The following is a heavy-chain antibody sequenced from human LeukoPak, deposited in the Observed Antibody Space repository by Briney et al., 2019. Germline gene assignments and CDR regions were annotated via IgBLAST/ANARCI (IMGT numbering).Heavy chain of an antibody. CDR2: IWYEGQTK. V-gene: IGHV3-33*01. D-gene: IGHD6-19*01. J-gene: IGHJ4*02. CDR1: GFIFSNYG. CDR3: AREWGRIAVAGGPGY. Sequence: GESQRLSCEASGFIFSNYGMHWVRQAPGKGLEWLALIWYEGQTKFYADSVKGRFTISRDNSGNTLFLHMTNLRVEDTAVYYCAREWGRIAVAGGPGYWGQGALVTVSS.